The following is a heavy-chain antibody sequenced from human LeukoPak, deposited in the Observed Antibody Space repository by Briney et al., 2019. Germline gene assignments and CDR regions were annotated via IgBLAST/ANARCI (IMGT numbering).Heavy chain of an antibody. CDR1: GYTFTSYG. D-gene: IGHD3-10*01. J-gene: IGHJ6*03. V-gene: IGHV1-18*01. CDR3: ASYYYGSGSYGADYYYYYYMDV. Sequence: ASVKVSCKASGYTFTSYGISWVRQAPGQGLEWMGWISAYNGNTNYAQKLQGRVTMTTDTSTSTAYMELSSLRSEDTAVYYCASYYYGSGSYGADYYYYYYMDVWGKGTTVTVSS. CDR2: ISAYNGNT.